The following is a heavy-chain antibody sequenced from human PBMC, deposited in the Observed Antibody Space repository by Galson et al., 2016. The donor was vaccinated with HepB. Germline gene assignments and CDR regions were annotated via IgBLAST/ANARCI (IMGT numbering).Heavy chain of an antibody. J-gene: IGHJ6*03. CDR2: IWYDGSNK. Sequence: SLRLSCAASGFTFSNNGMHWVRQAPGKGLEWVAVIWYDGSNKYYADSVKGRFTISRDNSKNTLYLQMNRLRAEDTAVYYCARDGYVWGSHRPSRYYHYYMDVWGKGTTVTVSS. D-gene: IGHD3-16*02. CDR3: ARDGYVWGSHRPSRYYHYYMDV. CDR1: GFTFSNNG. V-gene: IGHV3-33*01.